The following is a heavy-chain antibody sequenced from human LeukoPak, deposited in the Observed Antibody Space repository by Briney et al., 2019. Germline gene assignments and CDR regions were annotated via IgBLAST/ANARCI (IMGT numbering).Heavy chain of an antibody. CDR2: IYTSGST. V-gene: IGHV4-61*02. D-gene: IGHD5-18*01. Sequence: SETLSLTCTVSGGSISSGSYYWSWIRQPAGKGLEWIGRIYTSGSTNYNPSLKSRVTISVDTSKNQFSLKLSSVTAADTAVYYCAREMGYSYPYIDYWGQGTLVTVSS. J-gene: IGHJ4*02. CDR1: GGSISSGSYY. CDR3: AREMGYSYPYIDY.